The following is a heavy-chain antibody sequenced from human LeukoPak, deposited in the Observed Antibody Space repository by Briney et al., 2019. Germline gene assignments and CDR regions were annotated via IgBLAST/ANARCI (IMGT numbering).Heavy chain of an antibody. J-gene: IGHJ3*02. CDR2: ISSSGSTI. Sequence: GGSLRLSCAASGFTFSSYEMNWVRQAPGKGLEWVSYISSSGSTIYYADSVKGRFTISRDNAKNSLYLQMNSLRAEDTAVYYCARDLIPGRAFDIWGQGTMVTVSS. V-gene: IGHV3-48*03. CDR3: ARDLIPGRAFDI. D-gene: IGHD3-10*01. CDR1: GFTFSSYE.